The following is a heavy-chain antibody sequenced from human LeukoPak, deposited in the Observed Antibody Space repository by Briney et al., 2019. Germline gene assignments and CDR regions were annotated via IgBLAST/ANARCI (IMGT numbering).Heavy chain of an antibody. CDR1: GFTFSSYA. Sequence: GGSLRLSCAASGFTFSSYAMSWVHQAPGKGLEWVSAISGSGGSTYYADSVKGRFTISKDNSKNTLHLQMNSLRAEDTAVYYCAKGNQRADDAFDIWGQGTMVTVSS. CDR2: ISGSGGST. J-gene: IGHJ3*02. D-gene: IGHD1-14*01. CDR3: AKGNQRADDAFDI. V-gene: IGHV3-23*01.